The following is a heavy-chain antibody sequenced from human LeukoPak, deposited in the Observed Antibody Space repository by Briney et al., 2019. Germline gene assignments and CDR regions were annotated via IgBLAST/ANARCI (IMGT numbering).Heavy chain of an antibody. D-gene: IGHD2/OR15-2a*01. V-gene: IGHV3-21*01. J-gene: IGHJ4*02. CDR2: ISSSSTYI. Sequence: GGSLRLSCAASGFTFSSYSMNWVRQGPGKGLEWVASISSSSTYIYYADSVKGRFTISRDNAKNSLYLHMNSLRAEDTAVYYCARGRDDYFLNYWGQGTLVTVSS. CDR3: ARGRDDYFLNY. CDR1: GFTFSSYS.